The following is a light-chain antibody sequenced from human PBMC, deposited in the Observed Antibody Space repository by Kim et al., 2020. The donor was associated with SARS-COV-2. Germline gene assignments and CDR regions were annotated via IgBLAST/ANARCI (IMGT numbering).Light chain of an antibody. Sequence: GQKVTISCSGSSSNIGKNFIFWYQQVPGTAPKLLIYDNDKRPSGIPDRFSGSKSGTSATLGITGLQTGDEAGYYCGAWDSSLSVWLFGGGTQLTVL. J-gene: IGLJ3*02. CDR2: DND. CDR1: SSNIGKNF. V-gene: IGLV1-51*01. CDR3: GAWDSSLSVWL.